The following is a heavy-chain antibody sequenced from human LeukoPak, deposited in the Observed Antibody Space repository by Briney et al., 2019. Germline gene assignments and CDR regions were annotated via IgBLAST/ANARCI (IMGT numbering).Heavy chain of an antibody. CDR2: IYYSGST. D-gene: IGHD3-22*01. J-gene: IGHJ4*02. CDR1: GGSISNYY. Sequence: TSETLSLTCTVSGGSISNYYWSWIRQPPGKGLEWIGHIYYSGSTNYNPSLKSRVIISLDTSKNQFSLKLSSVTAADTAVYYCARGDSSGYYDDYWGQGTLVTVSS. CDR3: ARGDSSGYYDDY. V-gene: IGHV4-59*12.